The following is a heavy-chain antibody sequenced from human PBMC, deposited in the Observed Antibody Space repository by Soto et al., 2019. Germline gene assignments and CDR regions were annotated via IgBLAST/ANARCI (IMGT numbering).Heavy chain of an antibody. CDR1: GVSISSNNW. V-gene: IGHV4-4*02. CDR2: IYHSGST. Sequence: SETLSLTCVVSGVSISSNNWWGWVRQPPGRGLEWIGEIYHSGSTNYNPSLKSRVTISVDKSKNQFSLKLRSVTAADTAVYYCATPRGDYYAFDPWGQGTLVTVS. D-gene: IGHD3-16*01. CDR3: ATPRGDYYAFDP. J-gene: IGHJ5*02.